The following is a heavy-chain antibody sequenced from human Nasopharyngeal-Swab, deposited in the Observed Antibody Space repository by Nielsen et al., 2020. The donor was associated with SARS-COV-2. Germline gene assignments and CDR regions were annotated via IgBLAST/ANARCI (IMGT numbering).Heavy chain of an antibody. J-gene: IGHJ4*02. Sequence: SETLSLTCTVSGGSISSNAYLWGWIRQPPGQGLEWIGNIYYSGRTYYNPSLKSRVTISVDTSKNQFSLKLTSVTAADTAFYYCARTTDTLTGYGMLHWGQGTLVSVSS. V-gene: IGHV4-39*01. CDR1: GGSISSNAYL. D-gene: IGHD3-9*01. CDR2: IYYSGRT. CDR3: ARTTDTLTGYGMLH.